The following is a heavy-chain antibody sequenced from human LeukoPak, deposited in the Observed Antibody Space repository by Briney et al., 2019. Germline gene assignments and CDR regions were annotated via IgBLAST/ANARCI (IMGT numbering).Heavy chain of an antibody. J-gene: IGHJ5*02. CDR3: ARLVGITMIVVVIPPGWFDP. Sequence: SETLSLTCTVSGGSISSSSYYWGWIRQPPGKGLEWIGSIYYSGSTYYNPSLKSRVTISVDTSKNQFSLKLSSVTAADTAVYYCARLVGITMIVVVIPPGWFDPWGQGTLVTVSS. V-gene: IGHV4-39*01. CDR2: IYYSGST. CDR1: GGSISSSSYY. D-gene: IGHD3-22*01.